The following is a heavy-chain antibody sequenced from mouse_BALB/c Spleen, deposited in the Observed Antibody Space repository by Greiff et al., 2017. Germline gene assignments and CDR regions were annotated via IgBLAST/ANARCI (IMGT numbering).Heavy chain of an antibody. CDR3: ARKDYGSSYDAMDY. Sequence: EVQLQESGGGLVKPGGSLKLSCAASGFTFSSYAMSWVRQSPEKRLEWVAEISSGGSYTYYPDTVTGRFTISRDNAKNTLYLEMSSLRSEDTAMYYCARKDYGSSYDAMDYWGQGTSVTVSS. CDR1: GFTFSSYA. V-gene: IGHV5-9-4*01. D-gene: IGHD1-1*01. CDR2: ISSGGSYT. J-gene: IGHJ4*01.